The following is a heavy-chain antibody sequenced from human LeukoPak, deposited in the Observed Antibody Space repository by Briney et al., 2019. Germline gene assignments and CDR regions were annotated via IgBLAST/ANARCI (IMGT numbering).Heavy chain of an antibody. J-gene: IGHJ4*02. CDR1: GGSISSGGYS. V-gene: IGHV4-30-2*02. CDR3: ARTIDYYDFWSGAFDY. CDR2: IYHSGST. Sequence: SSETLSLTCAVSGGSISSGGYSWSWIRQPPGKGLEWIGYIYHSGSTYYNPSLKSRVTISVDTSKNQFSLKLSSVTAADTAVYYCARTIDYYDFWSGAFDYWGQGTLVTVSS. D-gene: IGHD3-3*01.